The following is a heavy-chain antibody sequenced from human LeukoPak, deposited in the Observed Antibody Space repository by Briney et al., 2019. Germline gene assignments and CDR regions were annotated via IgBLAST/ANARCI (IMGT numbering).Heavy chain of an antibody. J-gene: IGHJ4*02. CDR3: ARAWEPYYLDY. D-gene: IGHD1-26*01. CDR1: GGSISSGDYY. CDR2: IYYSGST. Sequence: PSETLSLTCTVSGGSISSGDYYWSWIRQPPGKGLEWIGYIYYSGSTYYNPSLKSRVTMSVDTSKNQFSLKLSSVTAADTAVYYCARAWEPYYLDYWGQGTLVTVSS. V-gene: IGHV4-30-4*08.